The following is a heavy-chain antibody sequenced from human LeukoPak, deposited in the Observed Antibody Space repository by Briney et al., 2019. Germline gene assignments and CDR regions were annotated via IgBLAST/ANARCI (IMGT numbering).Heavy chain of an antibody. CDR3: ARGAVAGPVLVDY. Sequence: SETLSLTCTVSGGSISSYYWSWIRQPPGKGLEWIGCIYYSGSTNYNPSLKSRVTISVDTSKNQFSLKLSSVTAADTAVYYCARGAVAGPVLVDYWGQGTLVTVSS. D-gene: IGHD6-19*01. V-gene: IGHV4-59*08. CDR2: IYYSGST. J-gene: IGHJ4*02. CDR1: GGSISSYY.